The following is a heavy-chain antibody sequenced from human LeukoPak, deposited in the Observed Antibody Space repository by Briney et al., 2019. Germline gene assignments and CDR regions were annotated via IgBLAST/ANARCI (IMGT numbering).Heavy chain of an antibody. D-gene: IGHD6-13*01. Sequence: SETLSLTCAVYGGSFSGYYWSWIRQPPGKGLEWIGEINHSGSTNYNPSLKSRVTISVDTSKNQFSLKLSSVTAADTAVYYCARGWRKAAAGLDAFDIWGQGTMVTVSS. CDR3: ARGWRKAAAGLDAFDI. V-gene: IGHV4-34*01. CDR1: GGSFSGYY. CDR2: INHSGST. J-gene: IGHJ3*02.